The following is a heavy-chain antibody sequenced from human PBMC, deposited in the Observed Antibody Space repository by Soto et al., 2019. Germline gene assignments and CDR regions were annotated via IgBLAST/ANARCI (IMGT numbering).Heavy chain of an antibody. V-gene: IGHV4-34*01. Sequence: SETLSLTCAVYGGSFSGYYWSWIRQPPGKGLEWIGEINHSGSTNYNPSLKSRVTISVDTSKNQFSLKLSSVTAADTAVYYCARDSRREVDSGGYYYYGMDVWGQGTTVTVSS. CDR1: GGSFSGYY. J-gene: IGHJ6*02. D-gene: IGHD3-22*01. CDR3: ARDSRREVDSGGYYYYGMDV. CDR2: INHSGST.